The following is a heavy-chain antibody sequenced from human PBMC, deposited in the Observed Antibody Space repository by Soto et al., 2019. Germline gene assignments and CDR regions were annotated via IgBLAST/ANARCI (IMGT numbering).Heavy chain of an antibody. V-gene: IGHV4-30-2*05. CDR2: VYHSWNP. D-gene: IGHD3-16*01. CDR1: GASISSGGYS. Sequence: TLCLTGTVSGASISSGGYSGSWIRQPPGKGLEWIGYVYHSWNPYYNPSLKGRVTISLDTSKNQFSLKLSSVTAADTAVYYCDREGDYVPNSNWFDPWGQGTLVTVSS. J-gene: IGHJ5*02. CDR3: DREGDYVPNSNWFDP.